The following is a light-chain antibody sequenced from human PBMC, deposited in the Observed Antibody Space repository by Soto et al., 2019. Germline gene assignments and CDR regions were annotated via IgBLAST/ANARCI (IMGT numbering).Light chain of an antibody. V-gene: IGKV3-15*01. J-gene: IGKJ5*01. CDR3: QQYNNWPLIT. CDR2: GAS. CDR1: HSVSSSY. Sequence: EIVLTQTPGTLSLSPGERATLSCRASHSVSSSYLAWYQQKPGQAPRLLIYGASTRATGIPARFSGSGSGTEFTLTISSLQSEDFAVYYCQQYNNWPLITFGQGTRLEI.